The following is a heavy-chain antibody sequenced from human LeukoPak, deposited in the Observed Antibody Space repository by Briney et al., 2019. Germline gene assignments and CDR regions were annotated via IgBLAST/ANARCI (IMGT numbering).Heavy chain of an antibody. J-gene: IGHJ6*02. CDR2: MYTSGTT. CDR1: GGSISTYC. Sequence: SETLSLTCTASGGSISTYCWSWIRQPAGKGLEWIGRMYTSGTTKYNPSLKSRVTMSVDTSNNQFSLKVSSVTAADTAVYYCARDQGSYYGVDVWGQGTTVTVSS. CDR3: ARDQGSYYGVDV. V-gene: IGHV4-4*07.